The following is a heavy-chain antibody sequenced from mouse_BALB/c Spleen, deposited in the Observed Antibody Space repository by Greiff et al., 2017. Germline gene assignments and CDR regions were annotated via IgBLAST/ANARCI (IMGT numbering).Heavy chain of an antibody. Sequence: DVKLVESGGGLVKPGGSLKLSCAASGFTFSSYAMSWVRQSPEKRLEWVAEISSGGSYTYYPDTVTGRITISRDNAKNTLYLEISSLRSEDTAMYYCARKGYYGSSYWYIDVWGAGTTVTVSS. V-gene: IGHV5-9-4*01. CDR1: GFTFSSYA. J-gene: IGHJ1*01. CDR2: ISSGGSYT. CDR3: ARKGYYGSSYWYIDV. D-gene: IGHD1-1*01.